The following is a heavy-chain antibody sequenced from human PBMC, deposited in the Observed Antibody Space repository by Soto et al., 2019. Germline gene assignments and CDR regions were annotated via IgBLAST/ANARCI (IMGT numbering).Heavy chain of an antibody. CDR1: GFIFDNHA. Sequence: EVQMVESGGGLVQPGRSLRLSCAASGFIFDNHAMHWVRQAPGQGLEWVSGINWNGADIAYADSVRGRFSISRDNAKNSLYLQMNSLRTDDTAFYYCVKDIGDISSSSGYFEDWGQGTLVTVSS. CDR2: INWNGADI. D-gene: IGHD6-6*01. V-gene: IGHV3-9*01. J-gene: IGHJ4*02. CDR3: VKDIGDISSSSGYFED.